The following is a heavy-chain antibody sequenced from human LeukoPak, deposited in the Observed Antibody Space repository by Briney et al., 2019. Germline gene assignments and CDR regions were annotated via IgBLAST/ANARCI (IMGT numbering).Heavy chain of an antibody. CDR2: IYTSGST. D-gene: IGHD6-25*01. Sequence: SETLSLTCTVSGGSISTYYWTWMGQPAAKGLEWIGRIYTSGSTNYHPSLKSRVTMSVDTSKNQFSLKLSSVTAADTAVYYCARGVPSAADFDYWGQGTLVTVSS. CDR1: GGSISTYY. J-gene: IGHJ4*02. V-gene: IGHV4-4*07. CDR3: ARGVPSAADFDY.